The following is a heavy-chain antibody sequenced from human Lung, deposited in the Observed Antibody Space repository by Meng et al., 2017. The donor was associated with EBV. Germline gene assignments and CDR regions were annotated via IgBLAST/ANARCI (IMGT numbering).Heavy chain of an antibody. V-gene: IGHV4-39*01. CDR1: GGSISSSSYY. Sequence: QLPLQGSGPGLVKPSETLSRTCTVSGGSISSSSYYWGWIRQPPGKGLEWIGSIYYSGSTYYNPSLKSRVTISVDTSKNQFSLKLSSVTAADTAVYYCASPLGILGIVDLWGRGTLVTVSS. D-gene: IGHD7-27*01. CDR2: IYYSGST. J-gene: IGHJ2*01. CDR3: ASPLGILGIVDL.